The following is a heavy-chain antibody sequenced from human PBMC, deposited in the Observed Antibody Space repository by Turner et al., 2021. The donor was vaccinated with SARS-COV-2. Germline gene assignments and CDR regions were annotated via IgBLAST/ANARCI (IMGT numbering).Heavy chain of an antibody. V-gene: IGHV3-30-3*01. CDR1: GFTFSVYA. J-gene: IGHJ3*02. Sequence: QVQLVESGGGVVQPGRSLRLSCAASGFTFSVYAMHWVRQAPGKGLEWVALISFDGSNESYADSLKGRFTISRDNSKNTLYLQMNSLRAEDTSVYYCARAYSGSYFGAFDIWGQGTMVTISS. D-gene: IGHD1-26*01. CDR2: ISFDGSNE. CDR3: ARAYSGSYFGAFDI.